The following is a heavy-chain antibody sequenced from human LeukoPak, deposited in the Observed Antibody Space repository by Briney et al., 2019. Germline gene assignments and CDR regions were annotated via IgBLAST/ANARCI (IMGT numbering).Heavy chain of an antibody. CDR2: INPNSGGT. V-gene: IGHV1-2*02. J-gene: IGHJ5*02. CDR1: GYTFTGYY. Sequence: RWASVKVSCKASGYTFTGYYMHWVRQAPGQGLEWMGWINPNSGGTNYAQKFQGRVTMTRDTSISTAYTELSRLRSDDTAVYYCAKPSGSRYNWNPREGWFDPWGQGTLVTVSS. D-gene: IGHD1-20*01. CDR3: AKPSGSRYNWNPREGWFDP.